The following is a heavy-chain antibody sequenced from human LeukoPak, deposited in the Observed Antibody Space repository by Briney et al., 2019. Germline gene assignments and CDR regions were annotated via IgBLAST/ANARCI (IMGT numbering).Heavy chain of an antibody. D-gene: IGHD3-22*01. CDR1: GFTFSSYA. Sequence: GGSLRLSCAASGFTFSSYAMSWVRQAPGKGLEWVSAISGSGGSTYYADSVKGRFTVSRDNSKNTLYLQMNSLRAEDTAVYYCANSYDSSGPPIWGQGTLVTVSS. CDR3: ANSYDSSGPPI. V-gene: IGHV3-23*01. J-gene: IGHJ4*02. CDR2: ISGSGGST.